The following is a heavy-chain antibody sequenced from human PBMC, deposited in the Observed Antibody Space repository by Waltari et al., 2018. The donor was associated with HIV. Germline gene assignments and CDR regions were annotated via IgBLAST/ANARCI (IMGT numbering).Heavy chain of an antibody. V-gene: IGHV3-30*18. Sequence: QVQLVESGGGVVQPRRSLRLSCAASGFTFSSYGMHWFRQAPGKGLEWVAVISYDGSNKYYADSVKGRFTISRDNSKNTLYLQMNSLRAEDTAVYYCAKDRQKIGYYDILTGYLDYWGQGTLVTVSS. D-gene: IGHD3-9*01. J-gene: IGHJ4*02. CDR3: AKDRQKIGYYDILTGYLDY. CDR2: ISYDGSNK. CDR1: GFTFSSYG.